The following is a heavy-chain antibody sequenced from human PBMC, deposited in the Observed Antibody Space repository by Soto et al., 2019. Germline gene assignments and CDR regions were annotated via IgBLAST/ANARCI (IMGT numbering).Heavy chain of an antibody. CDR2: FYYDGRT. J-gene: IGHJ6*02. Sequence: KSSETLSLTCIVSGASFSDANYYWVWIRQPPGEGLEWIGSFYYDGRTYYNASLKSRVTISVDTSKNQFSLKVGSVTAADTAVYYCARDLRRVGYSNYRKNLRAYYYYGMDVWGQGTTLTVSS. CDR3: ARDLRRVGYSNYRKNLRAYYYYGMDV. CDR1: GASFSDANYY. D-gene: IGHD4-4*01. V-gene: IGHV4-39*02.